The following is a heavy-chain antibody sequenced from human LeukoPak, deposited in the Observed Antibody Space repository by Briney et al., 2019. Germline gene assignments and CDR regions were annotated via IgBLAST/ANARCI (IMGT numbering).Heavy chain of an antibody. CDR2: IWYDGSNK. D-gene: IGHD2-2*01. Sequence: GRSLRLSCAASGFTFSSYGMHWVRQAPGKGLEWVAVIWYDGSNKYYADSVKGRFTISRDNSKNTLYLQMNSLRAEDTAVYYCAKDYSCWSLEAWYFDYWGQGTLVTVSS. V-gene: IGHV3-33*06. J-gene: IGHJ4*02. CDR1: GFTFSSYG. CDR3: AKDYSCWSLEAWYFDY.